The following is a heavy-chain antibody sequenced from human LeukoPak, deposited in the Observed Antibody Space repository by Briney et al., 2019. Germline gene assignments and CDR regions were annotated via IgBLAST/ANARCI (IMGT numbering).Heavy chain of an antibody. CDR2: IWYDGSNK. CDR1: GFTFSSYG. J-gene: IGHJ6*04. V-gene: IGHV3-33*01. D-gene: IGHD5-18*01. CDR3: ARKDVDTAMVPKTGYYYYGMDA. Sequence: GRSLRLSCAASGFTFSSYGMHWVRQAPGKGLEWVAVIWYDGSNKYYADSVKGRFTISRDNSKNTLYLQMNSLRAEDTAVYYCARKDVDTAMVPKTGYYYYGMDAWGKGTTVTVSS.